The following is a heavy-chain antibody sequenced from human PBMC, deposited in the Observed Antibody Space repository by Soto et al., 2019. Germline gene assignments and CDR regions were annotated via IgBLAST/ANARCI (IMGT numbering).Heavy chain of an antibody. CDR1: GYTFTSYY. V-gene: IGHV1-2*04. CDR3: ARDRVITGSNPGKTYYYMDV. J-gene: IGHJ6*03. Sequence: ASVKVSCKASGYTFTSYYMYWVRQAPGQGLEWMGWINPNSGGTNYAQKFQGWVTMTRDTSSSTAYMELSRLRSDDTAVYYCARDRVITGSNPGKTYYYMDVWGKGTTVTVSS. D-gene: IGHD1-20*01. CDR2: INPNSGGT.